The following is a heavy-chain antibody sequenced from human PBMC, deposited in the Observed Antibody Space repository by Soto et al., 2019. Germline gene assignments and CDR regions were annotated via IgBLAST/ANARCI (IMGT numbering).Heavy chain of an antibody. V-gene: IGHV3-72*01. D-gene: IGHD1-26*01. Sequence: EVQLVESGGGLVQPAGTLRLSCAGSGFTFSDYYIDWLRQAPGKGLEWVGRSRDKGNRYSTDYAASVKGRFTVSRDASKNSLYLQINSLKTEDTALYYCTRSIAGATSSDYWGQGSRVSVTS. CDR3: TRSIAGATSSDY. J-gene: IGHJ4*02. CDR1: GFTFSDYY. CDR2: SRDKGNRYST.